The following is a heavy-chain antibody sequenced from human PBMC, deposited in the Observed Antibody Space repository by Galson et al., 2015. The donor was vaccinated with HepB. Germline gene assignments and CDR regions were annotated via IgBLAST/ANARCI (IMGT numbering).Heavy chain of an antibody. CDR2: FDPEDGET. CDR3: ATVSRQWLYWYFDL. CDR1: GYTLTELS. V-gene: IGHV1-24*01. Sequence: SVKVSCKVSGYTLTELSMHWVRQAPGKGLEWMGGFDPEDGETIYAQKFRGRVTMTEDTSTDTAYKELSSLRSEDTAVYYCATVSRQWLYWYFDLWGRGTLVTVS. J-gene: IGHJ2*01. D-gene: IGHD6-19*01.